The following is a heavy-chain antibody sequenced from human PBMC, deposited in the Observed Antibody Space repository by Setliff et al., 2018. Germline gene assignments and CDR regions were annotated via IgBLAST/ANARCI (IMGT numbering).Heavy chain of an antibody. CDR2: INHSGTT. V-gene: IGHV4-34*10. D-gene: IGHD4-17*01. CDR3: SRPHGGDYAFDI. J-gene: IGHJ3*02. Sequence: SETLSLTCTVYGVSFSDYYWGWVRQSPGKGLDWIGEINHSGTTNYDPSLEGRISISVDTSKNQFSLKLSSVTAADTAVYYCSRPHGGDYAFDIWGQGTMVTVSS. CDR1: GVSFSDYY.